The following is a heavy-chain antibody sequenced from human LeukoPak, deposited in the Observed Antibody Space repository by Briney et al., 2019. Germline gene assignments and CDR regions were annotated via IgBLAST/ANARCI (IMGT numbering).Heavy chain of an antibody. CDR1: GVSISGRSYY. J-gene: IGHJ4*02. CDR3: ARRTRGNNGSDY. D-gene: IGHD1-14*01. Sequence: SETLSLTCTVSGVSISGRSYYWDWLRQPPGKGLEWIGNIDYSGSTSYDPSLKSRVTISVDTSKNQLSLKLNSVTAADTAAYYCARRTRGNNGSDYWGQGTLVTVSS. CDR2: IDYSGST. V-gene: IGHV4-39*01.